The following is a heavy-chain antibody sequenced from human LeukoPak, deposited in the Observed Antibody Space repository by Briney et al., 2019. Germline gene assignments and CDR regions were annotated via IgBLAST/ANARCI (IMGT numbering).Heavy chain of an antibody. Sequence: ASVKVSCKASGYTFTSYYMHWVRQAPGQGLEWMGRIHPNSGDTIYAQIFQGRVTMTRDTSVSTAYMELSSLTSGDTAVYYCAKNLASWGQGTLVTVSS. J-gene: IGHJ5*02. CDR2: IHPNSGDT. CDR1: GYTFTSYY. V-gene: IGHV1-2*06. D-gene: IGHD3-3*02. CDR3: AKNLAS.